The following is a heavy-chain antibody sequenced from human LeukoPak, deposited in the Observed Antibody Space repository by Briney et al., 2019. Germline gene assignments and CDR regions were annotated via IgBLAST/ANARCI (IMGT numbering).Heavy chain of an antibody. CDR3: ARDLKVGTGDY. CDR1: GYTFTGYY. V-gene: IGHV1-2*02. CDR2: INPNSGGT. J-gene: IGHJ4*02. Sequence: ASVKVSCKAAGYTFTGYYMHWVRQAPGQGLEWMGWINPNSGGTNYAQKFQGRVTITADKSTSTAYMELSSLRSEDTAVYYCARDLKVGTGDYWGQGTLVTVSS. D-gene: IGHD1-14*01.